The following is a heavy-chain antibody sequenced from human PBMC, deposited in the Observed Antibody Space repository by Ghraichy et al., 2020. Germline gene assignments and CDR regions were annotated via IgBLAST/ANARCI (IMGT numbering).Heavy chain of an antibody. CDR1: GFTFDDYT. J-gene: IGHJ6*02. D-gene: IGHD6-6*01. Sequence: GGSLRLSCAASGFTFDDYTMHWVRQAPGKGLEWVSLISWDGGSTYYADSVKGRFTISRDNSKNSLYLQMNSLRTEDTALYYCAKDICSSSCRYYYYGMDVWGQGTTVTVSS. CDR2: ISWDGGST. CDR3: AKDICSSSCRYYYYGMDV. V-gene: IGHV3-43*01.